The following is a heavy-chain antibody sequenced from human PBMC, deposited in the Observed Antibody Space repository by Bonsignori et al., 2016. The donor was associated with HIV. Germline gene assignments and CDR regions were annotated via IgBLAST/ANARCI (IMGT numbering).Heavy chain of an antibody. CDR3: VRDAVGRWLEFEPRVDPFDI. V-gene: IGHV3-21*01. J-gene: IGHJ3*02. Sequence: VRQAPGKGLEWVSSISGGSIYIDYADSVKGRFTISRDNAKNSLVLQMNSLRAEDTAVYYCVRDAVGRWLEFEPRVDPFDIWGQGTMVTVSS. D-gene: IGHD5-24*01. CDR2: ISGGSIYI.